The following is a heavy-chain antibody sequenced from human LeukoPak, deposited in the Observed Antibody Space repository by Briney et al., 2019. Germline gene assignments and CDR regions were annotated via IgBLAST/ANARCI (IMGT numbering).Heavy chain of an antibody. Sequence: KTGGSLRLSCAASGFTFSSYSMNWVRQAPGKGLEWVSSISSSSSYMYYADSVKGRFTISRDNAKNSLYLQMNSLRAEDTAVYYCAKQGYTTSWLYFDYWGQGTLVTVSS. V-gene: IGHV3-21*04. CDR1: GFTFSSYS. D-gene: IGHD6-13*01. J-gene: IGHJ4*02. CDR2: ISSSSSYM. CDR3: AKQGYTTSWLYFDY.